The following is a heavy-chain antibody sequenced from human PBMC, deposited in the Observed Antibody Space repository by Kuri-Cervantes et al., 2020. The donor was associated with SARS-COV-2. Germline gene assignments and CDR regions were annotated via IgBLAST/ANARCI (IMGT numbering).Heavy chain of an antibody. D-gene: IGHD3-10*01. Sequence: SETLSLTCTVSGGSISSYYLSWIRQPAGKGLEWIGRIYTGGSTNYNPSLKSRVTMSVDTSKNQFYLKLSSVTAADTAVYYCGRVRVGYYYGSERGDYYYYYMDVWGKGTTVTVSS. V-gene: IGHV4-4*07. CDR3: GRVRVGYYYGSERGDYYYYYMDV. CDR2: IYTGGST. J-gene: IGHJ6*03. CDR1: GGSISSYY.